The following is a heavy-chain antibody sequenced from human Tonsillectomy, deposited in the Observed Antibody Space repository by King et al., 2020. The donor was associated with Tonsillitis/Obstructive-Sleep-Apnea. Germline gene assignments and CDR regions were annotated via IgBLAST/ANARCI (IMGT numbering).Heavy chain of an antibody. D-gene: IGHD1-26*01. J-gene: IGHJ5*02. CDR3: ARVVYSDGAHRFDP. Sequence: QLVQSGGGVVQPGRSLRLSCAASGFTFTRFAMNWVRQAPGKGLEWVSIISNDGTNIYYADSVKGRFTISRDNSKNILFLQMNSLRHNDTATYYCARVVYSDGAHRFDPWGQGTLVTVSS. CDR1: GFTFTRFA. CDR2: ISNDGTNI. V-gene: IGHV3-30*04.